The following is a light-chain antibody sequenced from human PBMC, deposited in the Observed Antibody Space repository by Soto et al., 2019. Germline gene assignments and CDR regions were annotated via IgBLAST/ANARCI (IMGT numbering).Light chain of an antibody. CDR1: TSDVGGYNF. Sequence: QSALAQPPSASGSPGQSVAISCTGTTSDVGGYNFVSWYQQHPGKAPKLIIYEATKRPSGVPDRFSGAWSGNTASLIVSGLQAEDEAGYYCSAFAGSEGYVFGSGTKLTVL. CDR3: SAFAGSEGYV. J-gene: IGLJ1*01. CDR2: EAT. V-gene: IGLV2-8*01.